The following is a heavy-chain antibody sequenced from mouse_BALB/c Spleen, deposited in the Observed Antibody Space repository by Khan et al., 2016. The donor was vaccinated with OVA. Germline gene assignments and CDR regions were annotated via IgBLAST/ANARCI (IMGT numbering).Heavy chain of an antibody. CDR1: GDSITSGY. Sequence: EVQLQESGPSLVKPSQTLSLTCSVTGDSITSGYWDWIRKFPGNKLEYMGYISYTGSTFYNPSLRSRISITRDTSKNQYFLHLSSVTTEDTATYYCARELTGTGYFDYWGQGTTLTVSS. CDR3: ARELTGTGYFDY. CDR2: ISYTGST. V-gene: IGHV3-8*02. J-gene: IGHJ2*01. D-gene: IGHD4-1*01.